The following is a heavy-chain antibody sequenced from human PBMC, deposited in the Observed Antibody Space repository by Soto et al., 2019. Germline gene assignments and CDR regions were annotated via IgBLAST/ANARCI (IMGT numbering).Heavy chain of an antibody. CDR2: IYYSGST. J-gene: IGHJ4*02. V-gene: IGHV4-61*08. D-gene: IGHD5-12*01. Sequence: SETLSLTCTVSGGSISSGGYSWSWIRQPPGKGLEWIGYIYYSGSTNYNPSLKSRVTISVDTSKNQFSLKLSSVTAADTAVYYCARRYGYSFDYWGQGTLVTVSS. CDR1: GGSISSGGYS. CDR3: ARRYGYSFDY.